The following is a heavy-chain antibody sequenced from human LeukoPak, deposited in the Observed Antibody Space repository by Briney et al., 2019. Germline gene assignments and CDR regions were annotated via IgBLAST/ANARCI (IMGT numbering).Heavy chain of an antibody. D-gene: IGHD3-22*01. CDR3: ARPQSSSGYYWPFDD. CDR2: ISPSSGT. Sequence: PGGSLRLSCAASGFTVSSNYMRWVRQAPGKGLEWVSAISPSSGTFYADSVKGRFTISRDNSKNTLYLQMNSLRAEDTAVYYCARPQSSSGYYWPFDDWGQGTLVTVSS. CDR1: GFTVSSNY. V-gene: IGHV3-53*01. J-gene: IGHJ4*02.